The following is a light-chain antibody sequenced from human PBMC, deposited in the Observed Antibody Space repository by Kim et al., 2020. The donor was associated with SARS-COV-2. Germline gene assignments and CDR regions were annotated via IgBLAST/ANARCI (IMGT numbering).Light chain of an antibody. CDR2: QDS. CDR1: KLGDKY. J-gene: IGLJ2*01. CDR3: QAWDSSTKVV. V-gene: IGLV3-1*01. Sequence: VSPGQTASITCSGDKLGDKYACWYQQKPGQSPVLVIYQDSKRPSGIPERFPGSNSGNTATLTISGTQAMDEADYYCQAWDSSTKVVFGGGTQLTVL.